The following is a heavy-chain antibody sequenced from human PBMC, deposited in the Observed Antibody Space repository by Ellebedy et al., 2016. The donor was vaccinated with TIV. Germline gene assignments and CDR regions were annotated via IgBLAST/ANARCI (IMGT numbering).Heavy chain of an antibody. CDR3: ARVPYSDILNYYYYGMDV. CDR1: GFTFSRSE. Sequence: PGGSLRLSCAASGFTFSRSEMNWVRQAPGKGLEWVSHISSSGDTIYYADSVKGRFTISRDNAKNSLYLQLNSLRADDTAGYYCARVPYSDILNYYYYGMDVWGQGTTVILSS. J-gene: IGHJ6*02. V-gene: IGHV3-48*03. CDR2: ISSSGDTI. D-gene: IGHD3-9*01.